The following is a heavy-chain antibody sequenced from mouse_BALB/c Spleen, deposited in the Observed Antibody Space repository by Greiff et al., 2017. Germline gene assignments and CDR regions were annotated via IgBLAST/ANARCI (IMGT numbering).Heavy chain of an antibody. D-gene: IGHD1-1*01. CDR3: ASGGSSFYY. CDR2: IDPSDSYT. Sequence: QVQLQQPGAELVKPGASVKLSCKASGYTFTSYWMHWVKQRPGQGLEWIGEIDPSDSYTNYNQKFKGKATLTVDKSSSTAYMQLSSLTSEDSAVYYFASGGSSFYYWGQGTTLTVSS. CDR1: GYTFTSYW. V-gene: IGHV1-69*02. J-gene: IGHJ2*01.